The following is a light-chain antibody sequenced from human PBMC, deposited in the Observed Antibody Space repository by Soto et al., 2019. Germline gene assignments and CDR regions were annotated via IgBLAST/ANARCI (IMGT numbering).Light chain of an antibody. Sequence: QSVLTQPPSASGTHGQRVTISCSGSSPNIGSNTVNWYQQLPGTAPKLVMYSNNQRPSGVPDRFSGSKSGTSASLAISGLQPDDEADYYCAAWDDSLNGQVVFGGGTKLTVL. V-gene: IGLV1-44*01. CDR2: SNN. CDR3: AAWDDSLNGQVV. J-gene: IGLJ2*01. CDR1: SPNIGSNT.